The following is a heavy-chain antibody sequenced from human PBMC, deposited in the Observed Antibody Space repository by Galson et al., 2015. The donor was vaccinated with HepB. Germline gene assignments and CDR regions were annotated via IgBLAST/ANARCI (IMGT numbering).Heavy chain of an antibody. V-gene: IGHV3-23*01. CDR2: ISGSGGST. CDR1: GFTFSSYA. CDR3: AAGYSSSQHPDY. Sequence: SLRLSCAASGFTFSSYAMSWVRQAPGKGLEWVSSISGSGGSTYYADSVKGRFTISRDNSKNTLYLQMNSLRAEDTAVYYCAAGYSSSQHPDYWGQGTLVTVSS. J-gene: IGHJ4*02. D-gene: IGHD6-13*01.